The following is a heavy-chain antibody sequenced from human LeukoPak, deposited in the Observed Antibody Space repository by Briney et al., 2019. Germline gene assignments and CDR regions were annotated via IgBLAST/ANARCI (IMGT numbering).Heavy chain of an antibody. CDR1: GGSISSYY. CDR3: ARDGYSSSWYLIGWFDP. CDR2: IYTSGST. J-gene: IGHJ5*02. V-gene: IGHV4-4*07. D-gene: IGHD6-13*01. Sequence: PSETLSLTCTVSGGSISSYYWSWIRQPAGKGLEWIGRIYTSGSTNYNPSLKSRVTMSVDTSKNQFSLKLSSVTAADTAVYYCARDGYSSSWYLIGWFDPRGQGTLVTVSS.